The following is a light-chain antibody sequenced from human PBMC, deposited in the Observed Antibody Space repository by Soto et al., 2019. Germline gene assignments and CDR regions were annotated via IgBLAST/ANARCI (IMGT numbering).Light chain of an antibody. CDR3: ASWYDRLNGYV. J-gene: IGLJ1*01. CDR1: RSNIGSNS. V-gene: IGLV1-44*01. CDR2: IND. Sequence: QSVLTQPPSVSGTPGQRVIISCSGSRSNIGSNSVNWYQQLPGTAPTLLIYINDQRPSGVPDRFSGSTSGTSVSLAISGLQSEDEADYYCASWYDRLNGYVFRSGTKVTV.